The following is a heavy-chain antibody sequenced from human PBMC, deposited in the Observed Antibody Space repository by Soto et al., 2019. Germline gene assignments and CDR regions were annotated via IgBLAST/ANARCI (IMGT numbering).Heavy chain of an antibody. CDR2: IGTAGDT. CDR3: ARAVIAAAESAGMDV. J-gene: IGHJ6*02. CDR1: GFTFSSYA. D-gene: IGHD6-13*01. Sequence: GGSLRLSCAASGFTFSSYAMSWVRQAPGKGLEWVSAIGTAGDTYYPGSVKGRFTISRENAKNSLYLQMNSLRAGDTAVYYCARAVIAAAESAGMDVWGQGTTVTVSS. V-gene: IGHV3-13*04.